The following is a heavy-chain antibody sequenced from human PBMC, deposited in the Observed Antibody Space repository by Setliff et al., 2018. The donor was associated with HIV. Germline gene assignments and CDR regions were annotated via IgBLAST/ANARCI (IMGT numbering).Heavy chain of an antibody. CDR1: GFTFSNAW. J-gene: IGHJ2*01. V-gene: IGHV3-7*01. CDR3: ARVPVMATITYWYFDL. CDR2: IKYDGSEK. Sequence: GGSLRLSCAASGFTFSNAWMSWVRQAPGKGLEWVANIKYDGSEKYYVGSVKGRFTISRDNAKNSLYLQMNSLRAEDTTIYYCARVPVMATITYWYFDLWGRGTLVTVSS. D-gene: IGHD5-12*01.